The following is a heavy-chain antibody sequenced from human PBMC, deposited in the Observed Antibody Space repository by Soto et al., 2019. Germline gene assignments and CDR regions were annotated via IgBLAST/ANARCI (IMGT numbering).Heavy chain of an antibody. D-gene: IGHD2-2*01. J-gene: IGHJ6*02. Sequence: QVQLVQSGAEVKKPGASVKVSCKASGYTFTNYGISWVRQAPGQGLEWMGWISGYSGTTNYAQNLQGRVTMTTDTSTTTAYMELRSLRSDDTAVYYCGRVMAVVPAAMFYGMDVWGQGTTVTVSS. V-gene: IGHV1-18*01. CDR1: GYTFTNYG. CDR3: GRVMAVVPAAMFYGMDV. CDR2: ISGYSGTT.